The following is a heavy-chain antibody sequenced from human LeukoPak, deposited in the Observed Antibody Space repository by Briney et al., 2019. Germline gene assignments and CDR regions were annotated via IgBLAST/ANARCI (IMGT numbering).Heavy chain of an antibody. Sequence: PSETLSLTCTVSGGSISSGSYYWSWIRQPAGKGLEWIGRIYTSGSTNYNPSLKSRVTISVDTSKNQFSLKLSSVTAADTAVYYCARASLTGIFFFDYWGQGTLVTVSS. D-gene: IGHD1-20*01. CDR3: ARASLTGIFFFDY. CDR2: IYTSGST. J-gene: IGHJ4*02. V-gene: IGHV4-61*02. CDR1: GGSISSGSYY.